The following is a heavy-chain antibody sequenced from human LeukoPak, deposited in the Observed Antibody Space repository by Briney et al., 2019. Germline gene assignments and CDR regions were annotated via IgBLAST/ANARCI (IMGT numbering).Heavy chain of an antibody. D-gene: IGHD1-26*01. Sequence: SETLSLTCAVYGGSFSGYYWSWIRQPPGKGLEWIGEINHSGSTNYNPSLKSRVTISVDTSKNQFSLKLSSVTAADTAVYYCAKKWGNWFDPWGQGTLVTVPS. J-gene: IGHJ5*02. CDR1: GGSFSGYY. CDR3: AKKWGNWFDP. V-gene: IGHV4-34*01. CDR2: INHSGST.